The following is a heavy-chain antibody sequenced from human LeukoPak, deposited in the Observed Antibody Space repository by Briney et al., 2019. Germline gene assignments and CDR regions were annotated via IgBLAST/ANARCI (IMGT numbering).Heavy chain of an antibody. J-gene: IGHJ5*02. V-gene: IGHV5-10-1*01. CDR1: GYSFTTSW. Sequence: GESLKISCKGSGYSFTTSWISWVRQPPGKGLEWMGRIDPTDSYTNYSPSFRGHITISTDKSSSTVYLQWNNLKASDTAMYYCARHQQQLLFSWFDPWGQGTQVTVSS. D-gene: IGHD6-13*01. CDR3: ARHQQQLLFSWFDP. CDR2: IDPTDSYT.